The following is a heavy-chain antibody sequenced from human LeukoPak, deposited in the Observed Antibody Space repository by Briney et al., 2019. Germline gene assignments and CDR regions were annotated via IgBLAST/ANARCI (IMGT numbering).Heavy chain of an antibody. Sequence: FGPTLVNPTQTRTLTCTLSGFSISGRGEGVGWVRQPTGKALEWLALIYWVDDKRYTPSLQNSLTVTNDTAKNQVVLRMTNMDPADTGKYYCAHADVYVTNSALDRWGPGILVTASS. J-gene: IGHJ5*02. CDR3: AHADVYVTNSALDR. V-gene: IGHV2-5*02. D-gene: IGHD4/OR15-4a*01. CDR2: IYWVDDK. CDR1: GFSISGRGEG.